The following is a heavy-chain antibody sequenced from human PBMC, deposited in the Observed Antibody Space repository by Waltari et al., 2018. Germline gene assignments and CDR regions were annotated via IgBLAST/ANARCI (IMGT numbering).Heavy chain of an antibody. CDR2: IFGVSCNT. CDR3: AADAHDYGGMFDY. J-gene: IGHJ4*02. D-gene: IGHD4-17*01. Sequence: QMQLVQSGPEVKKPGTSVKVSCKASGFTFTSSAMQWVRQARGQRLEWIGWIFGVSCNTNYAQKFHERVTITRYMSTSTAYMELGSRRSEDTAVYYCAADAHDYGGMFDYWGQGTLVTVSS. V-gene: IGHV1-58*02. CDR1: GFTFTSSA.